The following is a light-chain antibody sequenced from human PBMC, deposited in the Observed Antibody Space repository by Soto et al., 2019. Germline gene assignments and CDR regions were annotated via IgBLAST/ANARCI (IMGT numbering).Light chain of an antibody. Sequence: EIVMTQSPSTLSGSAGERATLSCGASQSGSSNLAGYQQNDGQAPRLLIYGASTRATGIPARFSASEYGTEFNPTISSLQPEAFAVYYCQQYNNWPWTFGQGTKVDI. CDR3: QQYNNWPWT. CDR2: GAS. CDR1: QSGSSN. V-gene: IGKV3-15*01. J-gene: IGKJ1*01.